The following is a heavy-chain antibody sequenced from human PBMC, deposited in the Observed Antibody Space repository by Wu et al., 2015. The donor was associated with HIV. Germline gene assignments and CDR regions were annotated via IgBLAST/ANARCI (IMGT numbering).Heavy chain of an antibody. D-gene: IGHD3-9*01. CDR1: GGPFSGYY. CDR2: INHSGST. V-gene: IGHV4-34*01. Sequence: QVQLQQWGAGLLKTSETLSLTRAVYGGPFSGYYWSWIRQPPGKGLEWVGEINHSGSTNYNPSLKSRVTISVDTSKNQFSLKLSSVTAADTAVYYCARGVGRRRLILRYEENYFDYWGQGTLLTVSS. J-gene: IGHJ4*02. CDR3: ARGVGRRRLILRYEENYFDY.